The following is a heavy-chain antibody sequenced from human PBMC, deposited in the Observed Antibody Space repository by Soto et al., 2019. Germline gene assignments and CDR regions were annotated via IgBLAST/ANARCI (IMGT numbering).Heavy chain of an antibody. CDR2: ISHDGNNK. V-gene: IGHV3-30-3*01. D-gene: IGHD3-10*01. CDR1: GFTFSNHA. J-gene: IGHJ4*02. Sequence: GGSLRLSCAVSGFTFSNHAMHWVRHAPGKGLEWVTFISHDGNNKFYVDSVKGRFTISRDNSKNTLNLQMNSLRDDDTAVYYCARNYGPGYTFDYWGQGTLVTVSS. CDR3: ARNYGPGYTFDY.